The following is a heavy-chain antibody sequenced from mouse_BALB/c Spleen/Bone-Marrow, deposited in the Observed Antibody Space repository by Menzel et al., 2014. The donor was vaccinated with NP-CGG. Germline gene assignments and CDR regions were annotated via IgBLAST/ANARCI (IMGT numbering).Heavy chain of an antibody. J-gene: IGHJ2*01. D-gene: IGHD2-4*01. Sequence: EVKLMESGGGLVQPGGSLKLSCAASGFDFTRYWMSWVRQAPGKGLEWIGEINPDSITINYTPSLKDKFIISRENAKNTLYQQMSKVRSEHTALFYCGTAMIRSQDYWGQGTTRTMSS. CDR3: GTAMIRSQDY. CDR1: GFDFTRYW. CDR2: INPDSITI. V-gene: IGHV4-1*02.